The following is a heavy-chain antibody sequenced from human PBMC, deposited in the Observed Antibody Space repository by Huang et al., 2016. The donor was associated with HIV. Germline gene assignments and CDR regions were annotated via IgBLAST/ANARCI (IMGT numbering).Heavy chain of an antibody. Sequence: EVQLLESGGGLVQHGGSLRLSCAASGFTVSSYSIYWVRQAPGKGLEWVSGISNSGDRTYVGDSVKSRFTISSNNSKNTLELEMNSLRAEDTGIYYCAKMVRGVKSMYFDYWGQGTLVTVSS. D-gene: IGHD3-10*01. CDR1: GFTVSSYS. CDR2: ISNSGDRT. J-gene: IGHJ4*02. V-gene: IGHV3-23*01. CDR3: AKMVRGVKSMYFDY.